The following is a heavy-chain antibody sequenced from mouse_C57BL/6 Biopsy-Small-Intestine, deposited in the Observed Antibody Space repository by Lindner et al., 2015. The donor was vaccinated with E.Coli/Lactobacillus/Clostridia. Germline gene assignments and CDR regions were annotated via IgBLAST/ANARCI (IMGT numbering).Heavy chain of an antibody. D-gene: IGHD1-1*01. V-gene: IGHV1-4*01. CDR1: GYTFTSYT. CDR2: INPSSGYT. Sequence: VQLQESGAELARPGASVKMSCKASGYTFTSYTMHWVKQRPGQGLEWIGYINPSSGYTKYNQKFKDKATLTADKSSSTAYMQLSSLTSEDSAVYYCAGSFYGSKGYWGQGTLVTVSA. CDR3: AGSFYGSKGY. J-gene: IGHJ3*01.